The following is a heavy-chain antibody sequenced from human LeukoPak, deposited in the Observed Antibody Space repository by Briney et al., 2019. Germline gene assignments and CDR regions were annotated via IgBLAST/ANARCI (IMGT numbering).Heavy chain of an antibody. D-gene: IGHD6-13*01. CDR1: GYSFTSYW. V-gene: IGHV5-51*01. CDR2: IYPRDSDT. J-gene: IGHJ6*04. Sequence: PGESLKISCKGSGYSFTSYWIGWVRQMPGKGLEWMGIIYPRDSDTSYSPSFQGQVTISADKSISTAYLQWSSLKASDTAMYYCARHALAAAGPGAYYYYGMDVWGKGTTVTVSS. CDR3: ARHALAAAGPGAYYYYGMDV.